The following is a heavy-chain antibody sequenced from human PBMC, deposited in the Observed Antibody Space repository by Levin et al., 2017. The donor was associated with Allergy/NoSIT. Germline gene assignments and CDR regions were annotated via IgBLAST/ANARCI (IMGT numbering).Heavy chain of an antibody. Sequence: GGSLRLSCAASGFTFSSYAMHWVRQAPGKGLEYVSAISSNGGSTYYANSVKGRFTISRDNSKNTLYLQMGSLRAEDMAVYYCARVILTGPWPSPMDVWGKGTTVTVSS. J-gene: IGHJ6*03. V-gene: IGHV3-64*01. D-gene: IGHD3-9*01. CDR2: ISSNGGST. CDR1: GFTFSSYA. CDR3: ARVILTGPWPSPMDV.